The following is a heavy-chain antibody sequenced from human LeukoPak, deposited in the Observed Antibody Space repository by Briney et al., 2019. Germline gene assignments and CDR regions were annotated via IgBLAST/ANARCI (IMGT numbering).Heavy chain of an antibody. Sequence: GGSLRLSCAASGFTFSSYNMNWVRQAPGKGLEWVSSITSSSTYIYYADSVKGRFTISRDNARNSLSLQMNSLRAEDTAVYYCARGMSSSLGYYYYMDVWGKGTTVTISS. V-gene: IGHV3-21*04. CDR1: GFTFSSYN. CDR3: ARGMSSSLGYYYYMDV. J-gene: IGHJ6*03. D-gene: IGHD6-13*01. CDR2: ITSSSTYI.